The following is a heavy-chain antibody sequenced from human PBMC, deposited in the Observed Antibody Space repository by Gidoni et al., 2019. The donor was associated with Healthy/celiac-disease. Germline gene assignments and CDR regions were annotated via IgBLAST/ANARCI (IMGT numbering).Heavy chain of an antibody. CDR2: IYYSGST. J-gene: IGHJ3*02. V-gene: IGHV4-39*01. CDR1: GGPIRSSRSY. Sequence: QLQLQESAPGLVKPSETLSLPCTVSGGPIRSSRSYWGWIRQPPGKGLEWIGSIYYSGSTYYNPSLKSRVTISVDTSKNQFSLKLSSVTAADTAVYYCARVTGGMWPRGAFDIWGQGTMVTVSS. CDR3: ARVTGGMWPRGAFDI. D-gene: IGHD3-10*01.